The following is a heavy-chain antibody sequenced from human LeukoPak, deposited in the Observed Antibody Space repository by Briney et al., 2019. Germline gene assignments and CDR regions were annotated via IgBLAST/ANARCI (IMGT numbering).Heavy chain of an antibody. Sequence: PGGSLRLSCAASGFTFDDYAMSWVRQVAGKGLEWVSGITWNGGITGYADSVKGRFTISRDNAKNSLYLQMNSLRAEDTALYYCARWVIGDYYFVYWGRGTRVTVSS. V-gene: IGHV3-20*04. J-gene: IGHJ4*02. CDR2: ITWNGGIT. D-gene: IGHD3-3*01. CDR1: GFTFDDYA. CDR3: ARWVIGDYYFVY.